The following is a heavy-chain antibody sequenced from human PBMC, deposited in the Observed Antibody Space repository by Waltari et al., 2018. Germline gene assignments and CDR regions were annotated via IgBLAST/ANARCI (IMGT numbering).Heavy chain of an antibody. CDR3: ASEIRGIAARKGWFDP. CDR2: INPNSGGT. D-gene: IGHD6-6*01. CDR1: GYTFTGYY. V-gene: IGHV1-2*06. Sequence: QVQLVQSGAEVKKPEASVKVSCKASGYTFTGYYLHWVRQATGQGLEWMGRINPNSGGTNYAQKFQGRVTMTRDTSISTAYMELSRLRSDDTAVYYCASEIRGIAARKGWFDPWGQGTLVTVSS. J-gene: IGHJ5*02.